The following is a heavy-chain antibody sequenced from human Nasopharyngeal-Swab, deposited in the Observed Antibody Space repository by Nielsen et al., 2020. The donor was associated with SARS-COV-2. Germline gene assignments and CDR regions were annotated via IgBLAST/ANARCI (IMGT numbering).Heavy chain of an antibody. CDR2: ISYDGSNK. CDR3: AKGGIYGFLTPAWDRPRFDY. Sequence: GGSLRLSCAASGFTFSSYGMHWVRQAPGKGLEWVAVISYDGSNKYYADSVKGRFTISRDNSKNTLYLQMNSLRAEDTAVYYCAKGGIYGFLTPAWDRPRFDYWGQGTLVTVSS. CDR1: GFTFSSYG. V-gene: IGHV3-30*18. D-gene: IGHD2-15*01. J-gene: IGHJ4*02.